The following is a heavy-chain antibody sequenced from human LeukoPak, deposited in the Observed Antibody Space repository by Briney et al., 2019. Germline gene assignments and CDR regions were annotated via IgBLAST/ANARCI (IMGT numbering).Heavy chain of an antibody. CDR3: ARADGSSYYIILGYFDY. J-gene: IGHJ4*02. CDR2: ISYDGSNK. V-gene: IGHV3-30*01. CDR1: GFTFSSYA. D-gene: IGHD2-15*01. Sequence: GGSLRLSCAASGFTFSSYAMHWVRQAPGKGLEWVAVISYDGSNKYYADPVKGRFTISRDNSKNTLYLQMNSLRAEDTAVYYCARADGSSYYIILGYFDYWGQGTLVTVSS.